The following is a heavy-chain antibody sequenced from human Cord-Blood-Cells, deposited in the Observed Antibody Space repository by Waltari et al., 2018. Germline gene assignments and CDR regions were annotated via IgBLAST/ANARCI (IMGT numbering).Heavy chain of an antibody. D-gene: IGHD3-3*01. V-gene: IGHV2-70*04. CDR1: GFSLSTRGMR. CDR3: ARTIDYDFWSGYFDY. J-gene: IGHJ4*02. CDR2: IDWDDDK. Sequence: QVTLKESGPALVKPTQTLTLTCTFSGFSLSTRGMRVSWIRQPPGKALGWLARIDWDDDKFYSTSLKTRLTISKDTSKNQVVLTMTNMDPVDTATYYCARTIDYDFWSGYFDYWGQGTLVTVSS.